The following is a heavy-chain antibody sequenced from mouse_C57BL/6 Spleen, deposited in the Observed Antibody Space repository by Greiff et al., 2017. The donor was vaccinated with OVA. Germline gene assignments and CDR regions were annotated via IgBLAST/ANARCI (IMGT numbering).Heavy chain of an antibody. Sequence: VQLQQSGAELVRPGASVKLSCKASGYTFTDYYINWVKQRPGQGLEWIARIYPGSGNTYYNEKFKGKATLTAEKSSSTAYMQLSSLTSEDSAVYCCARRDHEGAWFAYWGQGTLVTVSA. CDR2: IYPGSGNT. J-gene: IGHJ3*01. CDR1: GYTFTDYY. CDR3: ARRDHEGAWFAY. D-gene: IGHD3-3*01. V-gene: IGHV1-76*01.